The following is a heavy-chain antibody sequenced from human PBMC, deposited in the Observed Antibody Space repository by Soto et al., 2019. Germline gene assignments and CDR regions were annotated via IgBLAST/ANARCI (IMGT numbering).Heavy chain of an antibody. D-gene: IGHD3-10*01. CDR1: GGSFSGYY. CDR3: ARGPLSRGYGSGSYYKSGFDY. J-gene: IGHJ4*02. Sequence: SETLSLTCAVYGGSFSGYYWSWIRQPPGKGLEWIGEINHSGSTNYNPSLKSRVTISVDTSKNQFSLKPSSVTAADTAVYYCARGPLSRGYGSGSYYKSGFDYWGQGTLVTSPQ. V-gene: IGHV4-34*01. CDR2: INHSGST.